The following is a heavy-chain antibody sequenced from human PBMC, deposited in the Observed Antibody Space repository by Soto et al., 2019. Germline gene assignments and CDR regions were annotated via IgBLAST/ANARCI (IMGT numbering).Heavy chain of an antibody. CDR3: GPVGGGGGY. Sequence: EVQLVESGGGLIQPGGSLRLSCAVSGFTVSNNYMSWVRQAPGKGLEGVSVIYSGGYTAYGDSVKGRFTISRDNSKNTLKSQMNAQGAEAWAVDYGGPVGGGGGYWGQGTLVTVSS. V-gene: IGHV3-53*01. J-gene: IGHJ4*02. D-gene: IGHD3-16*01. CDR1: GFTVSNNY. CDR2: IYSGGYT.